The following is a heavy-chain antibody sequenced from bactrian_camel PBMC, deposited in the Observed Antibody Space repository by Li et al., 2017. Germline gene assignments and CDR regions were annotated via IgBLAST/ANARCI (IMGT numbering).Heavy chain of an antibody. J-gene: IGHJ4*01. CDR2: IDSHGSI. Sequence: HVQLVESGGGSVQAGGSLRLSCAVLGSTYGSRCMGWFRQAPGKEPEGVAIIDSHGSISYADSVKGRFTLSKDSAKSTLYLEMRSLRPEDTATYFCAHIPLSCMTPKELLAGIEFGTAGQGTQVTVS. CDR1: GSTYGSRC. V-gene: IGHV3S26*01. D-gene: IGHD3*01.